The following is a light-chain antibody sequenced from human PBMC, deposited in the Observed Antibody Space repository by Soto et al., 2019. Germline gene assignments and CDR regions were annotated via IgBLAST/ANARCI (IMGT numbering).Light chain of an antibody. Sequence: DIQLTQPPSFRSASVGDRVTITCRARQGISSYLAWYQQKPWKAPKLLIYAASTLQSGVPSRFSGSGSGTEFPITMSSLQPEDFATYYCQQLNSYPFLTFGGGTKVEIK. J-gene: IGKJ4*01. CDR1: QGISSY. CDR3: QQLNSYPFLT. V-gene: IGKV1-9*01. CDR2: AAS.